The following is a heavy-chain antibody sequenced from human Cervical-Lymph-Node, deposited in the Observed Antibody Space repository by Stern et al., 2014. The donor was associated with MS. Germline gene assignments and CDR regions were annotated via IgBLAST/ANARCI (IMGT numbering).Heavy chain of an antibody. CDR2: IHDSGRT. D-gene: IGHD3-16*02. CDR3: ARRTMITFGEVVVTSWFDS. V-gene: IGHV4-31*03. J-gene: IGHJ5*01. Sequence: QVQLQESGPGLVKPSETLSLTCKVSGGSISGSHWSWIRQFPGKGLEWIGYIHDSGRTNYNPSLKSRFTISADTSKNQFSLKLTSVTAADTAIYYCARRTMITFGEVVVTSWFDSWGQGILVTVSP. CDR1: GGSISGSH.